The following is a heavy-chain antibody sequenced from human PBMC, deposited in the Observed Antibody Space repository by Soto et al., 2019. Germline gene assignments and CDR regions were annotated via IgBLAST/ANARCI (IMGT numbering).Heavy chain of an antibody. V-gene: IGHV4-59*01. Sequence: SETLSLTCTVSGGSISSYYWSWIRQPPGKGLEWIGYIYYSGSTNYNPSLKSRVTISVDTSKNQFSLKLSSVTAADTAVYYCARDRAAYYGSGSYYSYYYYYMDVWGKGTTVTVSS. D-gene: IGHD3-10*01. J-gene: IGHJ6*03. CDR3: ARDRAAYYGSGSYYSYYYYYMDV. CDR1: GGSISSYY. CDR2: IYYSGST.